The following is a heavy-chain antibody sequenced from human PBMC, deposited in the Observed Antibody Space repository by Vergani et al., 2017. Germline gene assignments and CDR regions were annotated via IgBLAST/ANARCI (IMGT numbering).Heavy chain of an antibody. CDR2: ISGSGGST. V-gene: IGHV3-23*01. CDR1: GFTFSSYA. Sequence: EVQLLESGGGLVQPGGSLRLSCAASGFTFSSYAMSWVRQAPGKGLEWVSAISGSGGSTYYADSVKGRFTISRDNSKNTLYLQMNSLRAEDTAVYYCARDLNYYDSSGRFDYWGQGTLVTVSS. D-gene: IGHD3-22*01. CDR3: ARDLNYYDSSGRFDY. J-gene: IGHJ4*02.